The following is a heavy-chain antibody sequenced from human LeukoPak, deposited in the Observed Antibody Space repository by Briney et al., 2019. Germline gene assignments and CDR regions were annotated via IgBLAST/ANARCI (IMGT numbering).Heavy chain of an antibody. CDR1: GFTFSSYG. J-gene: IGHJ5*02. V-gene: IGHV3-30*02. Sequence: QPGGSLRLSCAASGFTFSSYGMHWVRQAPGKGLEWVAFIRYDGSNKYYADSVKGRFTISRDNSKNTLYLQMNSLRAEDTAVYYCAKDKGIWSGYSLFDPWGQGTLVTVSS. D-gene: IGHD3-3*01. CDR2: IRYDGSNK. CDR3: AKDKGIWSGYSLFDP.